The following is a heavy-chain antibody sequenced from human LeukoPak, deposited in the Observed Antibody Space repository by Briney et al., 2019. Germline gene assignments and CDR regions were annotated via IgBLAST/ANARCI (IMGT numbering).Heavy chain of an antibody. CDR2: IYYSGST. V-gene: IGHV4-59*01. CDR3: ARSRPIWSGYYLGADSFDP. J-gene: IGHJ5*02. CDR1: GFTFSSYA. D-gene: IGHD3-3*01. Sequence: PGGSLRLSCAASGFTFSSYAMSWIRQPPGKGLEWIGYIYYSGSTNYNPSLKSRVTVSVDTSKNQFSLKLSSVTAADTAVYYCARSRPIWSGYYLGADSFDPWGQGTLVTVSS.